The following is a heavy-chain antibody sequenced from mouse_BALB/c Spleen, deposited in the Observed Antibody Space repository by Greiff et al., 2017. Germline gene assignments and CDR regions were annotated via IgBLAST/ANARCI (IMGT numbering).Heavy chain of an antibody. D-gene: IGHD1-1*01. CDR3: ARPYYYGSSYAMDY. V-gene: IGHV7-3*02. CDR2: IRNKANGYTT. CDR1: GFTFTDYY. J-gene: IGHJ4*01. Sequence: EVMLVESGGGLVQPGGSLRLSCATSGFTFTDYYMSWVRQPPGKALEWLGFIRNKANGYTTEYSASVKGRFTISRDNSQSILYLQMNTLRAEDSATYYCARPYYYGSSYAMDYWGQGTSVTVSS.